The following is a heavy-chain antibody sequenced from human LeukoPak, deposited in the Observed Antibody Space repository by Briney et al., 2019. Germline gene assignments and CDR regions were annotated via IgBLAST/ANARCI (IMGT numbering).Heavy chain of an antibody. CDR2: ISAYNGNT. J-gene: IGHJ4*02. Sequence: GASVTVSCKASGYTFTSYGISWVRQAPGQGLEWMGWISAYNGNTNYAQKLQGRVTMTRDTSISTAYMELSRLRSDDTAVYYCASHVTVLRGVLDYWGQGTLVTVSS. CDR1: GYTFTSYG. D-gene: IGHD3-10*01. V-gene: IGHV1-18*01. CDR3: ASHVTVLRGVLDY.